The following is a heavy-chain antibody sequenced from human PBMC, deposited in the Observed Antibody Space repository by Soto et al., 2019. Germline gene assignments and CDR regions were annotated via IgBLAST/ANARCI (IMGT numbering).Heavy chain of an antibody. J-gene: IGHJ4*02. Sequence: EVVLLESGGGLVQSGGSLRLSCAASGFIFKNYAMSWVRQAPGKGLEGVSAISGSGDNRYYADFVRGGFTISRDNSKSVVFLQMVSLTAEDSAVYFCASEGGDFWSGYGGRGQGTLVTVSP. CDR2: ISGSGDNR. V-gene: IGHV3-23*01. D-gene: IGHD3-3*01. CDR1: GFIFKNYA. CDR3: ASEGGDFWSGYGG.